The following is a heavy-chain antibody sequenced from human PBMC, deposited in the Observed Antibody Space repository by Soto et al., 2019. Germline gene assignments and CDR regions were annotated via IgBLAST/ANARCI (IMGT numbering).Heavy chain of an antibody. Sequence: GPPRVSPTDTRTLTWTFSECSRGAWGVGVGLGGRPPGKALEWLALIYWNDDKRYSPSLKSRLTITKDTSKNQVVLTMTNMAPVDTTTYYCAPRPPSSRSWYWFDPWGQRTLVTVAS. CDR3: APRPPSSRSWYWFDP. J-gene: IGHJ5*02. V-gene: IGHV2-5*01. D-gene: IGHD6-13*01. CDR1: ECSRGAWGVG. CDR2: IYWNDDK.